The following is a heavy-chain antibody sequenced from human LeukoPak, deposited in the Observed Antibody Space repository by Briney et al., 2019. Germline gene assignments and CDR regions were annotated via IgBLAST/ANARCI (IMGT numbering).Heavy chain of an antibody. V-gene: IGHV4-39*07. Sequence: SETLSLTCTVSGGSIRSSSYYWGWIRQPPGKGLEWLGEINHSGSTNYNPSLKSRVTISVDTSKNQFSLKLSSVTAAGTAVYYCARTYYYGSGSYLVFDYWGQGTLVTVSS. D-gene: IGHD3-10*01. CDR1: GGSIRSSSYY. CDR2: INHSGST. J-gene: IGHJ4*02. CDR3: ARTYYYGSGSYLVFDY.